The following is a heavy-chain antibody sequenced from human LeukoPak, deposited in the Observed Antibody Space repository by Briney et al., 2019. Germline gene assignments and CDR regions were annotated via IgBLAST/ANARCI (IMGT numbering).Heavy chain of an antibody. Sequence: GGSLRLSCAASGFTFSSYWMSWVRRAPGKGLEWIANINQNGNEKNYLDSMKGRPTISRDNANNLVFLQMNSLRIEDTAVYYCAGGPGFLIDCWGHGTLVTVSS. J-gene: IGHJ4*01. D-gene: IGHD3-3*01. CDR1: GFTFSSYW. V-gene: IGHV3-7*01. CDR3: AGGPGFLIDC. CDR2: INQNGNEK.